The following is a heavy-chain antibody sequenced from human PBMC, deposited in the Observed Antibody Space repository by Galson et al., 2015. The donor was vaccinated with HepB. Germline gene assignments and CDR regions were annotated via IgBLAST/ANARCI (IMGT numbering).Heavy chain of an antibody. Sequence: SLRLSCAASGITFSSYGMHWVRQAPGKGLEWVAVISKDGTKKHYSDSVKGRFSLSRDNSKNTLYLQMNSLRAEDTAVYYCAKGLGVIDLWGQGTLVTVSS. CDR3: AKGLGVIDL. CDR1: GITFSSYG. J-gene: IGHJ5*02. V-gene: IGHV3-30*18. D-gene: IGHD2/OR15-2a*01. CDR2: ISKDGTKK.